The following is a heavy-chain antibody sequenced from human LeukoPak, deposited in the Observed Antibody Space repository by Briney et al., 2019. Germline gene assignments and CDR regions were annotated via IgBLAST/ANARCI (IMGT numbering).Heavy chain of an antibody. CDR2: ISSSGSTI. Sequence: LSLTCTVSGCSISSGYYWGWIRQAPGKGLEWVSYISSSGSTIYYADSVKGRFTISRDNAKNSLYLQMNSLRAEDTAVYYCASLDYVWGSYPDYWGQGTLVTVSS. J-gene: IGHJ4*02. V-gene: IGHV3-11*01. CDR3: ASLDYVWGSYPDY. D-gene: IGHD3-16*01. CDR1: GCSISSGYY.